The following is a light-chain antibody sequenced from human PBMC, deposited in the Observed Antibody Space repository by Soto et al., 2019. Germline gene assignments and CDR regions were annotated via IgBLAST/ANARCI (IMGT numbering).Light chain of an antibody. Sequence: EVVLTQSPGTLSLSPGERATLSCRASQSVSNNYFAWYQQKPGQAPRLLIFGSSDRATGIPDRFSGSGSGIDFTITISRLEPEDFAVYYWQQYGSSPPDTFGQGTKLEIK. J-gene: IGKJ2*01. CDR3: QQYGSSPPDT. CDR2: GSS. CDR1: QSVSNNY. V-gene: IGKV3-20*01.